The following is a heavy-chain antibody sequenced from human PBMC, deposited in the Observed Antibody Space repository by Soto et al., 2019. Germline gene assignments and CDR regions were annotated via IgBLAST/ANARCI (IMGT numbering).Heavy chain of an antibody. Sequence: SETLSLTCTVSGGSNTSYYWSWIRQPPGKGLEWIGYMYYSGSTNYNPSLKSRVTISVDTSKNQFSLKLNSVTAADTAVYYCARGGIDIVVIRGDWYFDLWGRGTLVTVSS. V-gene: IGHV4-59*01. J-gene: IGHJ2*01. CDR2: MYYSGST. CDR3: ARGGIDIVVIRGDWYFDL. CDR1: GGSNTSYY. D-gene: IGHD2-15*01.